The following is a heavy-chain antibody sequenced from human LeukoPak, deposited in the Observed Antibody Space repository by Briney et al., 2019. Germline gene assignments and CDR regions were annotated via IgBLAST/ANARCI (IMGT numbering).Heavy chain of an antibody. CDR2: ISSNGGST. V-gene: IGHV3-64D*06. J-gene: IGHJ4*02. CDR1: GFTFSTYA. D-gene: IGHD3-16*01. Sequence: GGSLRLSCAASGFTFSTYAMSWVRQAPGKGLEYVSAISSNGGSTYYEDSVKGRFNISRDISKNTLYLQMSRLRAEDTAVYYCVKDQGTGGSFDYWGQGTLVTVSS. CDR3: VKDQGTGGSFDY.